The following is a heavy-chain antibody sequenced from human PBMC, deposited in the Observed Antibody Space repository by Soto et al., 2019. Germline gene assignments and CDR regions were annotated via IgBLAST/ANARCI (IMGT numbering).Heavy chain of an antibody. CDR2: IYYSGST. D-gene: IGHD6-19*01. CDR3: VSHRNYIVVSGSFFDY. V-gene: IGHV4-59*08. CDR1: GGSISSYY. Sequence: TSETLSLTCTVSGGSISSYYWSWIWQRPGKGLEWIGSIYYSGSTHYNPSLKSRVTVSVDTSKNQFSLKLTSVTAADTAVYFCVSHRNYIVVSGSFFDYWSQGTLVTVSS. J-gene: IGHJ4*02.